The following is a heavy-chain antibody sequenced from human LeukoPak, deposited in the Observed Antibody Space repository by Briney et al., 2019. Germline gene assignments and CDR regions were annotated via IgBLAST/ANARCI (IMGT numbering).Heavy chain of an antibody. CDR2: INPNSGGT. Sequence: ASVKVSCKASGYTFTGYYIHWVRQAPGQGLEWMGWINPNSGGTNYAQKFQGWVTMTRDTSISTAYMELSRLRSDDTAVCYCARERETYYDILTGYRHDAFDIWGQGTMVTVFS. CDR3: ARERETYYDILTGYRHDAFDI. D-gene: IGHD3-9*01. J-gene: IGHJ3*02. V-gene: IGHV1-2*04. CDR1: GYTFTGYY.